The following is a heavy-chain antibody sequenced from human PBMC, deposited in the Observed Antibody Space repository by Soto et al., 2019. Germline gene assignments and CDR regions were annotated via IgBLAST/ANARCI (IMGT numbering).Heavy chain of an antibody. CDR2: IYHSGST. J-gene: IGHJ5*02. CDR3: ASVGSDYDNSGYYLP. D-gene: IGHD3-22*01. CDR1: GGSVSSSNW. Sequence: LSLTCIVSGGSVSSSNWWSWVRQPPGKGLEWIGEIYHSGSTTYNPSLKSRATISVDKSENQFSLRLKSVTAADTAVYYCASVGSDYDNSGYYLPWGQGTLVTAPQ. V-gene: IGHV4-4*02.